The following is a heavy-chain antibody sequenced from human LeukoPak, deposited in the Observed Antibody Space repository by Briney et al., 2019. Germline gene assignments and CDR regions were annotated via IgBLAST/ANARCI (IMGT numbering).Heavy chain of an antibody. CDR3: ARGGGTTSPFDAFDI. CDR2: IYYSGST. D-gene: IGHD1-7*01. CDR1: GGSISSYY. J-gene: IGHJ3*02. Sequence: SETLSLTCTVSGGSISSYYWSWIRQPPGKGLEWIGYIYYSGSTNYNPSLKSRVTISVDTSKNQFSLKLCSVTAADTAVYYCARGGGTTSPFDAFDIWGQGTMVTVSS. V-gene: IGHV4-59*01.